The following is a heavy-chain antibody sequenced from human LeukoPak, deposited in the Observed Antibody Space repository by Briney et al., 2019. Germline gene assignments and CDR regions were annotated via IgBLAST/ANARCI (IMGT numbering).Heavy chain of an antibody. CDR3: AKDHSSGMAPFFDY. CDR2: ISGDGGST. J-gene: IGHJ4*02. D-gene: IGHD3-22*01. CDR1: GFTFDDYA. Sequence: SGSLRLSCAASGFTFDDYAMHWVRQAPGKGLEWVSLISGDGGSTYYADSVKGRFTISRDNSKNSLYLQMNSLRTEDTALYYCAKDHSSGMAPFFDYWGQGTLVTVSS. V-gene: IGHV3-43*02.